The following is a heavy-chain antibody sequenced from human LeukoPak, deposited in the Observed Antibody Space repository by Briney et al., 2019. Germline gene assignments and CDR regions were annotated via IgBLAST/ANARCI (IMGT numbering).Heavy chain of an antibody. V-gene: IGHV4-39*01. J-gene: IGHJ4*02. Sequence: SETLSLTCTVSGGSISSSSYYWGWIHQPPGKGLEWIGSIYYSGSTYYNPSLKSRVTISVDTSKNQLSLKLSSVTAADTAVYYCARGSGWLSYFDYWGQGTLVTVSS. CDR3: ARGSGWLSYFDY. CDR2: IYYSGST. CDR1: GGSISSSSYY. D-gene: IGHD6-19*01.